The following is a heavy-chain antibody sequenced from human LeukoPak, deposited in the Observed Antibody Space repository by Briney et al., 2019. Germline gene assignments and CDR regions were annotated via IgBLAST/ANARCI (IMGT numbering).Heavy chain of an antibody. V-gene: IGHV3-9*01. J-gene: IGHJ4*02. CDR1: GFAFDDYV. CDR3: AKDRGIQLWYFDY. Sequence: GRSLRLSCAASGFAFDDYVMHWVRQAPGKGLEWVSGISWNSGSMGYADSVKGRFTISRDNAKNSLYLQMNSLRAEDTALYYCAKDRGIQLWYFDYWGQGTLVTVSS. D-gene: IGHD5-18*01. CDR2: ISWNSGSM.